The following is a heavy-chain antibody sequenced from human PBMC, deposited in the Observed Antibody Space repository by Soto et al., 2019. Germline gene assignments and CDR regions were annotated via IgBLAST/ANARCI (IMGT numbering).Heavy chain of an antibody. V-gene: IGHV1-3*01. CDR3: ARGLSGYLYYFDY. J-gene: IGHJ4*02. CDR2: INAGNGNT. CDR1: GYTFTSYA. D-gene: IGHD3-22*01. Sequence: QVQLVQSGAEVKKPGASVKVSCKASGYTFTSYAMHWVRQAPGQRLEWMGWINAGNGNTKYSQKFQGRVTITRDASASTAYMELSSLRSEVTAVYYCARGLSGYLYYFDYWGQGTLVTVSS.